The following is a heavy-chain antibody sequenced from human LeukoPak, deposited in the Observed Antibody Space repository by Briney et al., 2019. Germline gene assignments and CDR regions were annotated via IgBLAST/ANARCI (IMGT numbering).Heavy chain of an antibody. CDR2: IYYSGST. D-gene: IGHD2-2*01. J-gene: IGHJ4*02. CDR3: ARAELVVPAAIDY. Sequence: PSETLSLTCNVSGASVSSGSYYWSWIRQPPGKELEWIGYIYYSGSTYYNPSLKSRVTISVDTSKNQFSLKLSSVTAADTAVYYCARAELVVPAAIDYWGQGTLVTVSS. V-gene: IGHV4-61*01. CDR1: GASVSSGSYY.